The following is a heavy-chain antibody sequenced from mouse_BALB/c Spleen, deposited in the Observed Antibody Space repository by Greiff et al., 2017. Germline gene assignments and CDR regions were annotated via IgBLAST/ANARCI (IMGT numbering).Heavy chain of an antibody. CDR3: VRHSYYGSLYAMDY. CDR2: IRSKSNNYAT. J-gene: IGHJ4*01. V-gene: IGHV10-1*02. Sequence: DVKLVESGGGLVQPKGSLKLSCAASGFTFNTYAMNWVRQAPGKGLEWVARIRSKSNNYATYYADSVKDRFTISRDDSQSMLYLQMNNLKTEDTAMYYCVRHSYYGSLYAMDYWGQGTSVTVSS. CDR1: GFTFNTYA. D-gene: IGHD1-1*01.